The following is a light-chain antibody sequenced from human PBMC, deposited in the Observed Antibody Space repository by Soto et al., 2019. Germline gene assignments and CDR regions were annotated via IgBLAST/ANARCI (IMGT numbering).Light chain of an antibody. CDR2: DVN. J-gene: IGLJ1*01. Sequence: QSALTQPASVSGSPGQSITISCTGTSSDVGGYNYVSWYQQHPGNTPKLIIFDVNNRPSGVSNRFSASKSGSTASLTIAGLQAEDEADYYCSSYSRPATLGVFGTGTKLTVL. CDR1: SSDVGGYNY. V-gene: IGLV2-14*01. CDR3: SSYSRPATLGV.